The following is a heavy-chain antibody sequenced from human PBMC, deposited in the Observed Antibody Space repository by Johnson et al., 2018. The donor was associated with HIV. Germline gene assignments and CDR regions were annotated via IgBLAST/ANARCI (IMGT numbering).Heavy chain of an antibody. CDR1: GFTFSSYA. V-gene: IGHV3-30-3*01. CDR3: GREPRLLTDAFDI. J-gene: IGHJ3*02. D-gene: IGHD5-18*01. Sequence: QVQLVESGGGVVQPGRSLRLSCAASGFTFSSYAMHWVRQAPGKGLEWVAVISYDGSNKYYADSVKGRFTISRDNSKNTLYLQMNSLRVEDTAVYYCGREPRLLTDAFDIWGQGTMVTVSS. CDR2: ISYDGSNK.